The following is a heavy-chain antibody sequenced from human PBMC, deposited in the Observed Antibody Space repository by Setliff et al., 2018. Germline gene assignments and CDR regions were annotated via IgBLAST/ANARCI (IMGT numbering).Heavy chain of an antibody. D-gene: IGHD3-3*01. J-gene: IGHJ4*02. CDR3: ASSGGDTIFGVVMSPSYYFDY. V-gene: IGHV4-38-2*02. CDR2: IYHSGST. CDR1: GYSISSGYY. Sequence: NPSETLSLTCTVSGYSISSGYYWGWIRQPPGKGLEWIGSIYHSGSTYYNPSLKSRVTISVDTSKNQFSLKLSSVTAADTAVYYCASSGGDTIFGVVMSPSYYFDYWGQGTLVTVSS.